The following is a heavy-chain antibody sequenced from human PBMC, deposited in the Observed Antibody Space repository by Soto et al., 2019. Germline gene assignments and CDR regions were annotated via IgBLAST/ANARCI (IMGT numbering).Heavy chain of an antibody. D-gene: IGHD3-10*01. CDR2: INHSGST. CDR3: ARGYRITMVRGAATYYFDY. CDR1: GGSFSGYY. Sequence: SETLSLTCAVYGGSFSGYYWSWIRQPPWKGLEWIGEINHSGSTNYNPSLKSRVTISVDTSKNQFSLKLSSVTAADTAVYYCARGYRITMVRGAATYYFDYWGQGTLVTVSS. J-gene: IGHJ4*02. V-gene: IGHV4-34*01.